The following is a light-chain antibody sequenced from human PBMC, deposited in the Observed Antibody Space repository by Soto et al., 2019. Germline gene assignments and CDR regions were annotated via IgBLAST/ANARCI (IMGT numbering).Light chain of an antibody. Sequence: PVERSTLSFRASQSFRGLLAWYQQKPGQAPRLLIYDAYNRATGIPPRFSGSGSGTDFTLTISSLEPEDSAVYYCQQRHMWPITFGQGTRLEIK. V-gene: IGKV3-11*01. J-gene: IGKJ5*01. CDR2: DAY. CDR3: QQRHMWPIT. CDR1: QSFRGL.